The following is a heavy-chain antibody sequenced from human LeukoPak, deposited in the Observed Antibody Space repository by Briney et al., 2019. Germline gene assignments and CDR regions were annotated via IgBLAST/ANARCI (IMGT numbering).Heavy chain of an antibody. J-gene: IGHJ6*03. CDR3: ARVLVDYYYMDV. CDR1: GGSISSDNYY. CDR2: MFHSGST. D-gene: IGHD3-16*02. Sequence: SETLSLTCTVSGGSISSDNYYWSWIRQPPGKGLEWTGYMFHSGSTHYNPSLKSRVTISVDRSKDQQFSLKMTSVTAADTAVYYCARVLVDYYYMDVWGKGTTVTVSS. V-gene: IGHV4-30-2*01.